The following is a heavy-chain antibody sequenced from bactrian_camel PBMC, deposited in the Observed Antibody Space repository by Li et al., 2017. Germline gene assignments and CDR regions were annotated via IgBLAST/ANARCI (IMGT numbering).Heavy chain of an antibody. CDR2: MSTSGVM. CDR1: GILFNQED. D-gene: IGHD7*01. Sequence: HVQLVESGGGSVQRGGSLRLSCTASGILFNQEDKGWYRQTVGNECEMVSTMSTSGVMEYADSAKGRFTFSQDASANILYLQMNNLQPEDTAVYYCAAVRRRGRPHGGWGNCGLYRYNYWGQGT. J-gene: IGHJ4*01. CDR3: AAVRRRGRPHGGWGNCGLYRYNY. V-gene: IGHV3S53*01.